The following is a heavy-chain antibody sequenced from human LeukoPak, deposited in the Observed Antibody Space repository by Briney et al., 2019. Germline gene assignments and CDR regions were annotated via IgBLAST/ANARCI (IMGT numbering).Heavy chain of an antibody. V-gene: IGHV4-59*08. Sequence: PSETLSLTCTVSGGSISSYYRSWIRQPPGKGLEWIGYIYYSGSTNYNPSLKSRVTISVDTSKNQFSLKLTSVTAADTAVYYCARRTQNPSWYFDHWGQGTPVTVSS. CDR1: GGSISSYY. CDR2: IYYSGST. CDR3: ARRTQNPSWYFDH. J-gene: IGHJ4*02. D-gene: IGHD1/OR15-1a*01.